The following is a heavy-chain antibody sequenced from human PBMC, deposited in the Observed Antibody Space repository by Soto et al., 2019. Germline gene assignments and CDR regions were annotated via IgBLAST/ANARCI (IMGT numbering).Heavy chain of an antibody. Sequence: PGGSLRLSCAASGFTFSSYWMHWVRQAPGKGLVWVSRINSDGSSTSYADSVKGRFTISRDNAKNTLYLQMNSLRAEGTAVYYCARYPGSDDYGDYELDYRGQGTLVTVSS. J-gene: IGHJ4*02. V-gene: IGHV3-74*01. CDR3: ARYPGSDDYGDYELDY. CDR2: INSDGSST. CDR1: GFTFSSYW. D-gene: IGHD4-17*01.